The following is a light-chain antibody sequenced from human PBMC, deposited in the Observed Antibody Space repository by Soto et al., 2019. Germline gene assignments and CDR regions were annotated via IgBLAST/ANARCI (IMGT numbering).Light chain of an antibody. CDR1: SSDVGTYNL. V-gene: IGLV2-23*02. CDR2: EVT. J-gene: IGLJ1*01. CDR3: CSYGGSSALPYV. Sequence: QSALAQPASVSGSPEQSVTLSCTGTSSDVGTYNLVSWYQQHPGKAPKLIIYEVTARPSGVSNRFSGSKFGNTASLTISGLLPEDEADYYCCSYGGSSALPYVFVTGTKVTVL.